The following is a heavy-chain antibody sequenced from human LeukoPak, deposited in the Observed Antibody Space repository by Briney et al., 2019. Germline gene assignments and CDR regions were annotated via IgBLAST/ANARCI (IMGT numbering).Heavy chain of an antibody. D-gene: IGHD1-26*01. CDR2: INHSGST. CDR3: ARVRGSSGSYEYYHYMDV. Sequence: SETLSLTCAVYGGSFSGYYWSWLRQPPGKGLEWIGEINHSGSTNYNPSLKSRVTMSVDTSKKQFSLKLSSVTAADTAVYYCARVRGSSGSYEYYHYMDVWGKGTTVTISS. V-gene: IGHV4-34*01. J-gene: IGHJ6*03. CDR1: GGSFSGYY.